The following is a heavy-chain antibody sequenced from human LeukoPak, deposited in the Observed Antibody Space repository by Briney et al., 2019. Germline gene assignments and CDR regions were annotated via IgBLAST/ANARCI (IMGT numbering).Heavy chain of an antibody. J-gene: IGHJ6*04. V-gene: IGHV3-49*04. Sequence: GSLRLSFTASGFPFGYYSLSWVRQAPEKGLEWVGFIRRKGYGGTTEYAPSVKGRFIISRDDSKSTAYLQMNSLKTEDTAVYYCTRDHDFWSGPFDVWGKGTTVTVSS. CDR1: GFPFGYYS. CDR3: TRDHDFWSGPFDV. CDR2: IRRKGYGGTT. D-gene: IGHD3-3*01.